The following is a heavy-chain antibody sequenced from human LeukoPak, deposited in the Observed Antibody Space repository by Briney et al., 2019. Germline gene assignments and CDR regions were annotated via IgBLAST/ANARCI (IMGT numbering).Heavy chain of an antibody. D-gene: IGHD6-13*01. V-gene: IGHV4-59*01. J-gene: IGHJ6*03. CDR2: IYYSGST. CDR3: ARDRAYSSSWGGYYYYMDV. CDR1: GGSLSSYY. Sequence: PSETLSLTCTVSGGSLSSYYWSWIRQPPGKGLEWIGYIYYSGSTNYNPSLKSRVTISVDTSKNQFSLKLSSVTAADTTVYYCARDRAYSSSWGGYYYYMDVWGKGTTVTVSS.